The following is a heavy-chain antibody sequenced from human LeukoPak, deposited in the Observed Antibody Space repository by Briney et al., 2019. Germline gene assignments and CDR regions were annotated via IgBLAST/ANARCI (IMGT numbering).Heavy chain of an antibody. CDR1: GFTFSSYG. CDR2: ISYDGSNK. CDR3: AKDLHSGSYQGYYFDY. V-gene: IGHV3-30*18. J-gene: IGHJ4*02. Sequence: PGRSLRLSCAASGFTFSSYGMHWVRQAPGKGLEWVAVISYDGSNKYYADSVKGRFTISRDNSKNTLYLQMNSLRAEDTAVYYCAKDLHSGSYQGYYFDYWGQGTLVTVSS. D-gene: IGHD1-26*01.